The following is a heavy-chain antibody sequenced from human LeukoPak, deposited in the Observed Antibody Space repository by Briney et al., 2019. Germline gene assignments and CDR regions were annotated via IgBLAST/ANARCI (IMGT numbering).Heavy chain of an antibody. V-gene: IGHV3-30*18. CDR3: AKDVTEPSAFDI. J-gene: IGHJ3*02. Sequence: GGSLRLSCAASGFTFSSYGMHWVRQAPGKGLEWVAVISYDGSNKYYADSVKGRFTISRDNSKNTLYLQMNSLRAEDTAVYYCAKDVTEPSAFDIWGQGTMVTVSS. D-gene: IGHD5-18*01. CDR1: GFTFSSYG. CDR2: ISYDGSNK.